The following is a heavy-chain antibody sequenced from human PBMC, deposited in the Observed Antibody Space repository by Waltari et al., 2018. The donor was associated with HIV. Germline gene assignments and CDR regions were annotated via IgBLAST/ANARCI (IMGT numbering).Heavy chain of an antibody. Sequence: EVQLVESGGGLVQPGGSLRLSCAASGFTFRSYWMHWVRQAPGKGLLWVTWYSREGSTTNHAESVKGRLTISKDNAKNTLYLQMNRLRADDTAVYYCARENTMTYYDALDIWGQGTMVTVSS. V-gene: IGHV3-74*01. CDR2: YSREGSTT. D-gene: IGHD4-17*01. CDR1: GFTFRSYW. J-gene: IGHJ3*02. CDR3: ARENTMTYYDALDI.